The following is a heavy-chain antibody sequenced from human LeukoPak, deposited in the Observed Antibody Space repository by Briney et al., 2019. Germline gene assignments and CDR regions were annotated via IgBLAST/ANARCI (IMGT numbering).Heavy chain of an antibody. CDR2: INGSDDGT. J-gene: IGHJ4*02. V-gene: IGHV3-23*01. CDR3: AKRGPIYSSSPGNYFDY. D-gene: IGHD6-6*01. Sequence: GGSLRLSCAASGFTFSSCGMTWVRQIPGKGLEWVSSINGSDDGTYYADSVKGRFTISRDNSKNTLYLQMNSLRAEDTAVYYCAKRGPIYSSSPGNYFDYWGQGTLVTVSS. CDR1: GFTFSSCG.